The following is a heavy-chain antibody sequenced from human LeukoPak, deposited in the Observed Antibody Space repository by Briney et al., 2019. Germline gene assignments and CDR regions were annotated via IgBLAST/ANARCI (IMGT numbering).Heavy chain of an antibody. CDR3: ARAVASTIDAFDI. CDR1: GGSISSYY. D-gene: IGHD6-19*01. V-gene: IGHV4-59*01. Sequence: SETLSLTCTVSGGSISSYYWSWIRQPPGKGLEWIGYIYYSGSTNYNPSLKSRVTISVDTSKNRFSLRLTSVTAADTAVYYCARAVASTIDAFDIWGQGTRVTLSS. CDR2: IYYSGST. J-gene: IGHJ3*02.